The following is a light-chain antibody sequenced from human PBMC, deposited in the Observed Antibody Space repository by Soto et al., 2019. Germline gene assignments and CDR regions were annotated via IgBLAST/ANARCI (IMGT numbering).Light chain of an antibody. Sequence: DIQMTQSPSTVSAYVGDSVTITCRASQSITTWLAWYQQRPGKAPKLLIYDVSSWQSGVPSRFSGSGSGTAFTLTVSRLQPDDFATYYCQHYKMYSPWTFGQGTKVDIK. CDR1: QSITTW. CDR3: QHYKMYSPWT. V-gene: IGKV1-5*01. J-gene: IGKJ1*01. CDR2: DVS.